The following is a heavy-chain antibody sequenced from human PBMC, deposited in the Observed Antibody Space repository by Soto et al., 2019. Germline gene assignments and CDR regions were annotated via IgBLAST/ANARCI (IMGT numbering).Heavy chain of an antibody. CDR3: ARVSNPRNWFDP. Sequence: SETLSLTCAVYGGSFSGYYWSWIRQPPGKGLEWIGEINHSGSTNYNPSLKSRVTISVDTSKNQFSLKLSSVTAADTAVYYCARVSNPRNWFDPWGQGTLVTVSS. V-gene: IGHV4-34*01. CDR2: INHSGST. CDR1: GGSFSGYY. J-gene: IGHJ5*02.